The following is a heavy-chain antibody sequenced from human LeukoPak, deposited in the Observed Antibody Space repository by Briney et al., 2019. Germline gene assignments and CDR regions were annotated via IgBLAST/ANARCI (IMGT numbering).Heavy chain of an antibody. D-gene: IGHD6-19*01. CDR3: ARGGIAVYPFDI. CDR2: MNPNSGNT. CDR1: GYTFTSYD. V-gene: IGHV1-8*01. Sequence: ASVKVSCKASGYTFTSYDINWVRQATGQGLEWMGLMNPNSGNTGYAQKFQGRVTMTRNTSISTAYMELSSLRSEDTAVYYCARGGIAVYPFDIWGQGTMVTVSS. J-gene: IGHJ3*02.